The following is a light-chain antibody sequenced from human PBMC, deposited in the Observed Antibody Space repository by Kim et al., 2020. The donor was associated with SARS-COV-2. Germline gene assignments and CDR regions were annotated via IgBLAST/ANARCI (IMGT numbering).Light chain of an antibody. CDR2: EVS. Sequence: VTISCTGTSSDVGGYNYVSWYQQHPGKAPKLMIYEVSKRPSGVPDRFSGSKSGNTASLTVSGLQAEDEADYYCSSYAGSNNFEWVFGGGTKLTVL. CDR3: SSYAGSNNFEWV. CDR1: SSDVGGYNY. V-gene: IGLV2-8*01. J-gene: IGLJ3*02.